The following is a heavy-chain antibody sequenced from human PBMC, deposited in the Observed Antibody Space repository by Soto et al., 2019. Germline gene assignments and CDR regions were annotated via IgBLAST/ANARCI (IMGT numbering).Heavy chain of an antibody. J-gene: IGHJ3*02. D-gene: IGHD4-17*01. CDR3: ARHLGDPGSFDI. CDR2: INHSGST. V-gene: IGHV4-34*01. CDR1: GGSFSGYY. Sequence: SETLSLTCAVYGGSFSGYYWSWIRQPPGKGLEWIGEINHSGSTNYNPSLKSRVTISVDTSKNQFSLKVSSVTAADTAVYYCARHLGDPGSFDIWGQGTMVTVSS.